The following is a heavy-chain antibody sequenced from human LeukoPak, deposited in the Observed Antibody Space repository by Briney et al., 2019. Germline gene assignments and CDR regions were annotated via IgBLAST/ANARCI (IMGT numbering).Heavy chain of an antibody. J-gene: IGHJ4*02. CDR3: ARAPFASYIFDY. CDR2: VFRNGDT. D-gene: IGHD4-11*01. Sequence: SETLSLTCTVSGDSISSFYWNWIRQPAGKGLEWIEPVFRNGDTTYNPSLKSRVSMSVDTSQNQFSRNLCAVTAADTAIYYCARAPFASYIFDYWGQGHLVTVSS. CDR1: GDSISSFY. V-gene: IGHV4-4*07.